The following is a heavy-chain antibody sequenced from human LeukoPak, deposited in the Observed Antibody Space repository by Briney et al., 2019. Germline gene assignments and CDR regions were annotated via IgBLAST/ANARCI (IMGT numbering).Heavy chain of an antibody. V-gene: IGHV4-38-2*02. CDR2: IYHSGST. CDR1: GGSISSYY. J-gene: IGHJ4*02. CDR3: ARDNIVVVAATKAYYFDY. Sequence: SETLSLTCSVSGGSISSYYWSWIRQPPGKGLEWIGSIYHSGSTYYNPSLKSRVTISVDTSKNQFSLKLSSVTAADTAVYYCARDNIVVVAATKAYYFDYWGQGTLVTVSS. D-gene: IGHD2-15*01.